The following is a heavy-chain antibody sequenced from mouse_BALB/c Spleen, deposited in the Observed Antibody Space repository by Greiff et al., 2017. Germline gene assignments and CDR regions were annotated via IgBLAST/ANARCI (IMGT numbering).Heavy chain of an antibody. J-gene: IGHJ4*01. CDR3: ARGYEFYAMDY. CDR2: ILPGSGST. Sequence: QVQLQQSGAELMKPGASVKISCKATGYTFSSYWIEWVKQRPGHGLEWIGEILPGSGSTNYNEKFKGKATFTADTSSNTAYMQLSSLTSEDSAVYYCARGYEFYAMDYWGQGTSVTVSS. D-gene: IGHD2-14*01. V-gene: IGHV1-9*01. CDR1: GYTFSSYW.